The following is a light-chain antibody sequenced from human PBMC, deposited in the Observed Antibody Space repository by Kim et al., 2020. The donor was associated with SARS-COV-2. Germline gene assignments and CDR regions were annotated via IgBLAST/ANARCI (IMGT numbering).Light chain of an antibody. CDR1: QSVRSN. V-gene: IGKV3-15*01. Sequence: FPGEGTAPSCRASQSVRSNFLSWYQQKPGQAPRLLIYGVSNRATGIPARFSGSGSGTEFSLTISSLQSEDFAVYYCQQYSDWPLTFGGGTKVDIK. CDR3: QQYSDWPLT. CDR2: GVS. J-gene: IGKJ4*01.